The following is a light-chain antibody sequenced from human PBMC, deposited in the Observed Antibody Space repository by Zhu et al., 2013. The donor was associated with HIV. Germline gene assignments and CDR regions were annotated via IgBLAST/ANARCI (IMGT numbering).Light chain of an antibody. CDR1: SGSIASNF. V-gene: IGLV6-57*04. Sequence: NFLLTQPHSVSESPGRTVTISCTRSSGSIASNFVQWYQQRPGSAPTTVIYEDDQRPSGVPDRFSGSVDSSSNSASLTISGLQTEDEADYYCQSYDSNPGWVFGGGTKLTVL. J-gene: IGLJ3*02. CDR2: EDD. CDR3: QSYDSNPGWV.